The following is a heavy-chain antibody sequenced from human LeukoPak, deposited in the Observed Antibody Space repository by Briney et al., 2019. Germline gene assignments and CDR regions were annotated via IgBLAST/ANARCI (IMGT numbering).Heavy chain of an antibody. V-gene: IGHV4-39*01. J-gene: IGHJ2*01. Sequence: SETLSLTCTASGGSISSSSYYWGGIRQPPGKGLEWIGSIYYSGSAYYNPSLKSRVTISVDTSKNQFSLKLSSVTAADTAVYYCARLLTMIVVVNELYFDLWGRGTLVTVSS. CDR3: ARLLTMIVVVNELYFDL. CDR2: IYYSGSA. D-gene: IGHD3-22*01. CDR1: GGSISSSSYY.